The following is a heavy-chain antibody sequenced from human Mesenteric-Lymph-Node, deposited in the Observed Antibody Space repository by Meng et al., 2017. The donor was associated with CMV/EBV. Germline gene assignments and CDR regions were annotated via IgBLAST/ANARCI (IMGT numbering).Heavy chain of an antibody. D-gene: IGHD3-22*01. CDR2: IYYSGST. V-gene: IGHV4-39*01. J-gene: IGHJ4*02. Sequence: SLTCTVSGGSISSSLSYWGWIRQPPGQGLEWIGSIYYSGSTYYNPSLKSRVTISVDTSKNQFSLKLSSVTAADTAVYYCARGYYDDYWGQGTLVTVSS. CDR3: ARGYYDDY. CDR1: GGSISSSLSY.